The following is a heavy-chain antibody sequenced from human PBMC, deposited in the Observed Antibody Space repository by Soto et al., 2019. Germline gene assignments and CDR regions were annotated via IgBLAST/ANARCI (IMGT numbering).Heavy chain of an antibody. J-gene: IGHJ4*02. CDR3: AAVPVLRSLNFLLAYFYY. Sequence: SVKVSCKASGFMFTRSAVQWVRQARGQRLEWIGLLVVGSGTTHYAQNFQERVTLTSDMSTAKSYMELSSLRSEDTAFYYCAAVPVLRSLNFLLAYFYYWGQGTLVTVSS. V-gene: IGHV1-58*01. CDR2: LVVGSGTT. CDR1: GFMFTRSA. D-gene: IGHD3-9*01.